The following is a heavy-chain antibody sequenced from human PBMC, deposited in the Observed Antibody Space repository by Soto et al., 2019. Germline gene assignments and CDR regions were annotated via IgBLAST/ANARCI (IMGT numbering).Heavy chain of an antibody. J-gene: IGHJ6*03. V-gene: IGHV3-21*01. CDR3: ARDKGGRCSGGSCYSYYYYMDV. D-gene: IGHD2-15*01. Sequence: VGSHRLSCASSAFTCINYWMTWVRQATGKGLEWVSSISSSSSYIYYADSVKGRFTISRDNAKNSLYLQMNSLRAEDTAVYYCARDKGGRCSGGSCYSYYYYMDVWGKGTTVTVSS. CDR1: AFTCINYW. CDR2: ISSSSSYI.